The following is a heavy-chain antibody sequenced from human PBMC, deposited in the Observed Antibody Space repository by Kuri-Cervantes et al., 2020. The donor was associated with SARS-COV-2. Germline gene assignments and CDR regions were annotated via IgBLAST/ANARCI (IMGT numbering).Heavy chain of an antibody. J-gene: IGHJ4*02. CDR3: AKVETASLDY. D-gene: IGHD3-3*01. Sequence: GESLKISCAASGFTFSSYAMRWVRQAPGKGLEWVGFVRRDGSNYYYADSVRGRFTISRDNSKNSLYLEMNSLRPEDTAVYYCAKVETASLDYWGQGTTVTVSS. V-gene: IGHV3-30*02. CDR1: GFTFSSYA. CDR2: VRRDGSNY.